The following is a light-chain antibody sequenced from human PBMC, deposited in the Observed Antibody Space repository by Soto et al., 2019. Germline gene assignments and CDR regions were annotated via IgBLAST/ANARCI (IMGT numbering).Light chain of an antibody. J-gene: IGLJ2*01. V-gene: IGLV2-8*01. Sequence: QSALSQPPSASGSPGQSVTISCTGTSSDVGGSNYLSWYQQHPGKAPKLMIYEVSKRPSGVPDRFSGSKSGNSASLTVSGLQAEHEADYFCSSYADSNTMVFGGGTQLTVL. CDR1: SSDVGGSNY. CDR3: SSYADSNTMV. CDR2: EVS.